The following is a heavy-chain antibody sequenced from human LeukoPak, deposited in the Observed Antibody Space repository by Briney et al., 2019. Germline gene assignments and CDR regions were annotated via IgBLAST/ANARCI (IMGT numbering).Heavy chain of an antibody. CDR2: INSDGSST. J-gene: IGHJ4*02. V-gene: IGHV3-74*01. CDR1: GFTFSSYW. Sequence: GGSLRLSCAASGFTFSSYWMHWVRQAPGKGLVWVSRINSDGSSTSYADSVKGRFTISRDNAKNTLYLQMNSLRAEDTAVYYCAKNYDILTGHHYFDYWGQGTLVTVSS. D-gene: IGHD3-9*01. CDR3: AKNYDILTGHHYFDY.